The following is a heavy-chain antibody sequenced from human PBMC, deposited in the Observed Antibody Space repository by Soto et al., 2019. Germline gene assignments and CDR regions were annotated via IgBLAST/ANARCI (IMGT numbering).Heavy chain of an antibody. D-gene: IGHD3-22*01. CDR2: IDPSDSYT. Sequence: GESLKISCKGSGYSFTSYWISWVRQMPGKGLEWMGRIDPSDSYTNYSPSFQGHVTISADKSISTAYLQWSSLKASDTAMYYCARLPYYDSSGYFARLDYYGMDVWGQGTTVTVAS. J-gene: IGHJ6*02. CDR1: GYSFTSYW. V-gene: IGHV5-10-1*01. CDR3: ARLPYYDSSGYFARLDYYGMDV.